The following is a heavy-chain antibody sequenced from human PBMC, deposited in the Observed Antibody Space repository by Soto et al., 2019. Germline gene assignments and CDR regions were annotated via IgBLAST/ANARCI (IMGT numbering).Heavy chain of an antibody. CDR2: IYHSGST. V-gene: IGHV4-30-2*01. J-gene: IGHJ4*02. Sequence: QLHLQESGSGLIKPSETLSLTCTVSGGSISSGAFSWSWIRQPPGRGLEWIGYIYHSGSTYYIPSLRSRVAISMDRAKNQFSLPLSSVTAEDTAVYFCARVRYSDNWHGLIDFWGLGTLVTVSS. CDR3: ARVRYSDNWHGLIDF. CDR1: GGSISSGAFS. D-gene: IGHD4-4*01.